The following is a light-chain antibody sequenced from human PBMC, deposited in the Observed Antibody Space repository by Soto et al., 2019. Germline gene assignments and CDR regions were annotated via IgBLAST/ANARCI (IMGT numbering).Light chain of an antibody. J-gene: IGKJ4*01. CDR1: QDISSA. Sequence: AIPLTQSPSSLSASVGDRATITCRASQDISSALAWNQQKPGKAPKLLIHDATSFDSGAPSRFSGSGSGTDFTLTISSLQPEDFATYYCQQFNSYPLSFGGGTKGEIK. CDR3: QQFNSYPLS. CDR2: DAT. V-gene: IGKV1-13*02.